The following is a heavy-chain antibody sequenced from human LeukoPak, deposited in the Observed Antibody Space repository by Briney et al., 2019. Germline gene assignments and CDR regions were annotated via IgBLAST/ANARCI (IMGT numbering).Heavy chain of an antibody. J-gene: IGHJ4*02. Sequence: PGGSLRLSCAASGFTFSSYGMHWVRQAPGKGLEWVAVISYDGSNKYYADSVKGRFTISRDNSKNTLYLQLNSLRAEDTAVYYCAKSGGRGYSGYAVDYWGQGTLVTVSS. CDR2: ISYDGSNK. CDR3: AKSGGRGYSGYAVDY. D-gene: IGHD5-12*01. V-gene: IGHV3-30*18. CDR1: GFTFSSYG.